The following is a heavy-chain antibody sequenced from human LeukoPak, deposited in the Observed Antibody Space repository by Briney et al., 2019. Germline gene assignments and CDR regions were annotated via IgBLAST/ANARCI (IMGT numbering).Heavy chain of an antibody. Sequence: GGSLRLSCAASGFTFSDYYMSWIRQAPGKGLEGVSYLSSSGSTIYYADSVKGRFTISRDNAKNSLYLQMNSLRAEDTAVYYCARKGFWSGYFSPFDYWGQGTLVTVSS. CDR3: ARKGFWSGYFSPFDY. D-gene: IGHD3-3*01. V-gene: IGHV3-11*01. CDR2: LSSSGSTI. CDR1: GFTFSDYY. J-gene: IGHJ4*02.